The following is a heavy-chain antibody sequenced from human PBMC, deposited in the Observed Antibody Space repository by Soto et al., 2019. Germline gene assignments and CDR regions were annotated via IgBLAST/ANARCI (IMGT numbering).Heavy chain of an antibody. CDR3: ARGGDHGSYYYGVDV. J-gene: IGHJ6*02. Sequence: QVQLVESGGGVVQPGRSLRLSCAASGFTLSSYAMHWVRQAPGKGLEWVALISDDTSNKYYADSVKGRFTISRDNSKNILLLQMNSLRGEDTAVYYWARGGDHGSYYYGVDVWGQGTTVTVSS. CDR2: ISDDTSNK. CDR1: GFTLSSYA. V-gene: IGHV3-30-3*01. D-gene: IGHD4-17*01.